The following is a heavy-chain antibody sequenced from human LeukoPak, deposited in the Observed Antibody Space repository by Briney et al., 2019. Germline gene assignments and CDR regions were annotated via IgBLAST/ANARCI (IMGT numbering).Heavy chain of an antibody. Sequence: ASVKVSCKAFGYTFTSNYMHWVRQAPGQGPEWMGGFDPEDGETIYAQKFQGRVTMTEDTSTDTAYMELSSLRSEDTAVYYCATDLPYGDQNWGQGTLVTVSS. J-gene: IGHJ4*02. V-gene: IGHV1-24*01. D-gene: IGHD4-17*01. CDR1: GYTFTSNY. CDR2: FDPEDGET. CDR3: ATDLPYGDQN.